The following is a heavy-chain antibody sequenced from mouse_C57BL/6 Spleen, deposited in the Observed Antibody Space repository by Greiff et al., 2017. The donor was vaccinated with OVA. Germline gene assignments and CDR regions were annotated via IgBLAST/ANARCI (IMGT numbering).Heavy chain of an antibody. J-gene: IGHJ2*01. Sequence: QVQLQQSGAELVKPGASVKISCKASGYAFSSYWMNWVKQRPGTGLEWIGQIYPGDGDTNYNGKFKGKATLTADKSSSTAYMQLSSLTSEDSAVSFCAIQKGVDGYYVYFDYWGQGTTLTVSS. CDR1: GYAFSSYW. V-gene: IGHV1-80*01. D-gene: IGHD2-3*01. CDR3: AIQKGVDGYYVYFDY. CDR2: IYPGDGDT.